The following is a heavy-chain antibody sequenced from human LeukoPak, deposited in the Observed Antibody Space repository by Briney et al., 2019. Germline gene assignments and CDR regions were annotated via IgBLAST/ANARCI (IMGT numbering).Heavy chain of an antibody. CDR3: ASAVRYCSSTSCYTSRDY. CDR1: GGTFSGYY. V-gene: IGHV4-34*01. Sequence: SETLSLTCAVYGGTFSGYYWSWIRQPPGKGLEWIGQINHSGSINYNPSLKSRVTISVDTSKNQFSLKLSTVTAADTAVYYCASAVRYCSSTSCYTSRDYWGQGPLVTVPS. J-gene: IGHJ4*02. CDR2: INHSGSI. D-gene: IGHD2-2*02.